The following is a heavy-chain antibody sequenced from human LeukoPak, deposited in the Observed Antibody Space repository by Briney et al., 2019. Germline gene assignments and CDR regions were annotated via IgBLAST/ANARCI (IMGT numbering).Heavy chain of an antibody. D-gene: IGHD2-15*01. CDR3: ARDLREVVRDV. CDR2: ISSFSGTI. CDR1: GITFSTYS. V-gene: IGHV3-48*01. Sequence: PGGSLRLSCVASGITFSTYSMNWVRQAPGKGLEWVSYISSFSGTINYADSVKGRFTISRDNAKNSLSLQMNSVRAEDTGVYYCARDLREVVRDVWGQGTLVTVSS. J-gene: IGHJ4*02.